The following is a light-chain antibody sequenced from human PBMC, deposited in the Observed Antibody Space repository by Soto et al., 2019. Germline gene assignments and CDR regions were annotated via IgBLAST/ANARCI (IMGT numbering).Light chain of an antibody. CDR1: QSISSW. V-gene: IGKV1-5*01. CDR3: QQYNSYPLT. J-gene: IGKJ4*01. CDR2: DAS. Sequence: DIQMTQSPSTLSASVRDRVTITCRASQSISSWLAWYQQKPGKAPKLLIYDASTLESGVSSRFSGTGSETECTLTISSLQPDDFATYYCQQYNSYPLTFGGGTKVDIK.